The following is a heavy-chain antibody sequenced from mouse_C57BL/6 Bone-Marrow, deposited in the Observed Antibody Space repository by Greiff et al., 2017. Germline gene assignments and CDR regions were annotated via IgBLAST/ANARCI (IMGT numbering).Heavy chain of an antibody. D-gene: IGHD4-1*01. V-gene: IGHV1-26*01. CDR1: GYTFTDYY. J-gene: IGHJ2*01. CDR2: INPNNGGT. CDR3: ARGRTGSFAY. Sequence: EVQLQQSGPELVKPGASVKISCKASGYTFTDYYMNWVKQSHGKSLEWIGDINPNNGGTSYNQKFKGKATLTVDKSSSTAYMDLRSLTAEDSAVYYCARGRTGSFAYWGQGTTLTVSS.